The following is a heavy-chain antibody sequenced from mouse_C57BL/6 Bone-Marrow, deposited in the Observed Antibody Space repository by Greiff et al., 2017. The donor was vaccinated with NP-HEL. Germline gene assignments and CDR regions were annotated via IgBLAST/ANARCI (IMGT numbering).Heavy chain of an antibody. CDR3: ARGYDPPDY. Sequence: EVKLMESGPVLVKPGASVKMSCKASGYTFTDYYMNWVKQSHGKSLEWIGVINPYNGGTSYNQKFKGKATLTVDKSSSTAYMELNSLTSEDSAVYYCARGYDPPDYWGQGTTLTVSS. D-gene: IGHD2-3*01. J-gene: IGHJ2*01. V-gene: IGHV1-19*01. CDR1: GYTFTDYY. CDR2: INPYNGGT.